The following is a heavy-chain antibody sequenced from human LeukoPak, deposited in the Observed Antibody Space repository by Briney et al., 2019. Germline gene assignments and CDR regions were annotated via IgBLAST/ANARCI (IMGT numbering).Heavy chain of an antibody. J-gene: IGHJ5*02. CDR1: GFTFSSYA. CDR2: ISYDGSNK. D-gene: IGHD3-9*01. CDR3: ARNGKQRAYYDILTGYLGWFDP. Sequence: GRSLRLSCAASGFTFSSYAMHWVRQAPGKGLEWVAVISYDGSNKYYADSVKGRFTISRDNSKNTLYLQMNSLRAEDTAVYYCARNGKQRAYYDILTGYLGWFDPWGQGTLVTVSS. V-gene: IGHV3-30*04.